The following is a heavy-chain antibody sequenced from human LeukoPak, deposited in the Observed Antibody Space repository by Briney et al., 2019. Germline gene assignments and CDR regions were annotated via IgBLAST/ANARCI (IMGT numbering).Heavy chain of an antibody. CDR3: AKDQAPRAARVIYFDY. J-gene: IGHJ4*02. Sequence: GGSLRLSCAASGFTFSSYSMNWVRQAPGKGLEWVSGISDGGVRTYYADSVKGRFTISRDNSKNTLFLHMDSLRVEDTAVYYCAKDQAPRAARVIYFDYWGQGNLVTVSS. CDR2: ISDGGVRT. V-gene: IGHV3-23*01. CDR1: GFTFSSYS. D-gene: IGHD2-15*01.